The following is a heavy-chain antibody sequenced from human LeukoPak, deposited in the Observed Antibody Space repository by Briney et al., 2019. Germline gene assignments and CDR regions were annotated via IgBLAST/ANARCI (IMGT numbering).Heavy chain of an antibody. J-gene: IGHJ6*03. Sequence: SETLSLTCAVSGGSISSSNWWIWLRQPPGKGLEWIGEINHSGSTNYNPSLKSRVTISVDTSKNQFSLKLSSVTAADTAVYYCAREYPRYYYGSGSRKDYYYYYMDVWGKGTTVTVSS. D-gene: IGHD3-10*01. CDR2: INHSGST. CDR1: GGSISSSNW. CDR3: AREYPRYYYGSGSRKDYYYYYMDV. V-gene: IGHV4-4*02.